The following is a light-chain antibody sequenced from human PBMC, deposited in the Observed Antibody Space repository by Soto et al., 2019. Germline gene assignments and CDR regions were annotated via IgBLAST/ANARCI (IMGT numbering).Light chain of an antibody. CDR1: QSISNW. J-gene: IGKJ1*01. CDR2: KAS. Sequence: DVQMTQSPSTLSASVGDRVTITCRASQSISNWLAWYQQKPGKAPKLLIYKASSLESAVPSRFSGSGSGTVFTLPISSLQPDEFATYFCQQYNSYSRTFGQGTKVEI. CDR3: QQYNSYSRT. V-gene: IGKV1-5*03.